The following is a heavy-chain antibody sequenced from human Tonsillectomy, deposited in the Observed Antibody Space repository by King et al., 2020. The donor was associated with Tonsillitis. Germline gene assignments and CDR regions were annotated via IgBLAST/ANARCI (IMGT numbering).Heavy chain of an antibody. J-gene: IGHJ4*02. CDR3: AAQRGSSYGLDN. D-gene: IGHD5-18*01. V-gene: IGHV4-59*01. CDR1: SASISNYY. Sequence: VQLQESGPGLVKPSETLSLTCTVSSASISNYYWNWVRQPPGKGLEWIGYIFYSGYTIYNPSLKSRVTISVDTYKNQFSLKLSSVTAADTAVYYCAAQRGSSYGLDNWGQGTLVTVSS. CDR2: IFYSGYT.